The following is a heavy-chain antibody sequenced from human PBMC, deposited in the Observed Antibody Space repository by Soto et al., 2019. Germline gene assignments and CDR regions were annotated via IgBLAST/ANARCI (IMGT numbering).Heavy chain of an antibody. CDR1: GYIFTSYY. Sequence: ASVKVSCKASGYIFTSYYIHWVRQAPGQGPEWMGIINPSGGDTVYAQKFQGRVTMTRDTSTSTVYMELSSLRSEDTAVYYCTRRGATAAXTLWPDYWGQGTLFTVSS. V-gene: IGHV1-46*03. D-gene: IGHD6-13*01. CDR3: TRRGATAAXTLWPDY. J-gene: IGHJ4*02. CDR2: INPSGGDT.